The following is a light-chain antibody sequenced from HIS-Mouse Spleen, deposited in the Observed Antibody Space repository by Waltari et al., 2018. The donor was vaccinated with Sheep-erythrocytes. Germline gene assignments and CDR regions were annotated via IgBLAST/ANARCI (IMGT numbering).Light chain of an antibody. CDR3: CSYAGSYTWV. CDR2: DVS. V-gene: IGLV2-11*01. CDR1: SSDVGGYNY. J-gene: IGLJ3*02. Sequence: QSALTQPRSVSGSPGQSVTISCTGTSSDVGGYNYVSWYQQHPGKAPKLMIYDVSKRPSRGPDRFSGSKSGNTASLTISGLQAEDEADDYCCSYAGSYTWVFGGGTKLTVL.